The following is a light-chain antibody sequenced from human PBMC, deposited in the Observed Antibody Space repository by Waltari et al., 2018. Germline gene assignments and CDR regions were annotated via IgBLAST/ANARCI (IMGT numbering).Light chain of an antibody. CDR2: DNN. J-gene: IGLJ2*01. CDR3: ATWDNSLRNVV. V-gene: IGLV1-51*01. Sequence: TISCPGSTSNIGNYYVSWYHQVPGEAPKLLIFDNNKRPSGIPDRFSASKSGTSATLGITGLQTGEEADYYCATWDNSLRNVVFGGGTKLTVL. CDR1: TSNIGNYY.